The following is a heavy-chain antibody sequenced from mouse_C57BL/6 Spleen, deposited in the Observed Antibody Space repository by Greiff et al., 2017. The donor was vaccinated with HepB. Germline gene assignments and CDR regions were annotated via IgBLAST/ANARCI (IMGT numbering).Heavy chain of an antibody. CDR1: GYTFTSYW. Sequence: VQLQQPGAELVKPGASVKVSCKASGYTFTSYWMHWVKQRPGQGLEWIGRIHPSDSETNYNQKFKGKATLTVDKSTSTAYMQLSSLTSKDSAVYDCAIYYDYDRFAYWGQGTLVTVSA. CDR2: IHPSDSET. V-gene: IGHV1-74*01. CDR3: AIYYDYDRFAY. D-gene: IGHD2-4*01. J-gene: IGHJ3*01.